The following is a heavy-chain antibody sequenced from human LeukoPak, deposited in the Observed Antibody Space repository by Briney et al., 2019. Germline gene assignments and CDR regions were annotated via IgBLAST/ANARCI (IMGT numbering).Heavy chain of an antibody. J-gene: IGHJ5*01. CDR3: AKDRPNFHENSGHYYRRDGDS. Sequence: GGSLRLSCAASGFTFSSYAMSWVRQAPGKGLEWVSAISGSGGSTYYADSVNGRFTISRDNSKNVLYLRMNSLTAEDTAIYYCAKDRPNFHENSGHYYRRDGDSWGQGTLVTVSS. CDR2: ISGSGGST. D-gene: IGHD3-22*01. CDR1: GFTFSSYA. V-gene: IGHV3-23*01.